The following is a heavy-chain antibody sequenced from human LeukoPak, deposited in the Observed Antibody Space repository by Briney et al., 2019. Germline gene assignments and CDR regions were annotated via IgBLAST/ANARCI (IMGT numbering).Heavy chain of an antibody. J-gene: IGHJ4*02. CDR1: GFTVSSNY. Sequence: PGGSLRLSCAASGFTVSSNYMSWVRQAPGKGLEWVSVIYSGGSTYYADSVKGRFTISRDNSKNTLYLQVNSLRAEDTAVYYCARDSVDTAMGYDYWGQGTLVTVSS. CDR3: ARDSVDTAMGYDY. D-gene: IGHD5-18*01. CDR2: IYSGGST. V-gene: IGHV3-53*01.